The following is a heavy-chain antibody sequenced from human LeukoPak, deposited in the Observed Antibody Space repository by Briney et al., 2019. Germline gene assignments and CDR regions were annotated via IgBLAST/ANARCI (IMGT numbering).Heavy chain of an antibody. CDR1: GYTFTGYY. V-gene: IGHV1-2*02. CDR2: INPNSGGT. D-gene: IGHD3-10*01. Sequence: ASVKVSCKASGYTFTGYYMHWVRQAPGQGVEWMGWINPNSGGTNYAQKFQGRVTMTRDTSISTAYMELSRLRSDDTAVYYCARRRITMVRGVITHFDYWGQGTLVTVSS. J-gene: IGHJ4*02. CDR3: ARRRITMVRGVITHFDY.